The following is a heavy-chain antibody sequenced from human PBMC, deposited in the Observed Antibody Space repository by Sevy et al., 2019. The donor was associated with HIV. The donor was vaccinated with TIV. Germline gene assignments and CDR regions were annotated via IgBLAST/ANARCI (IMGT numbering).Heavy chain of an antibody. J-gene: IGHJ6*02. V-gene: IGHV3-30*18. CDR2: ISQGGXNE. Sequence: GGSLRLSCIGSGFXFSYYGIHWXRQAPXXGLDWXAXISQGGXNEYYADSVKGRFTISRDNSKNTVYLEMNSLRNEDTAIYFCANAYSGSYSHSYLYALDVWGQGTTVTVSS. D-gene: IGHD1-26*01. CDR1: GFXFSYYG. CDR3: ANAYSGSYSHSYLYALDV.